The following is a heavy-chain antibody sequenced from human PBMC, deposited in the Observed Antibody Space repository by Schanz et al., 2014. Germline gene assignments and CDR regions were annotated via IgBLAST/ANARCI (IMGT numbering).Heavy chain of an antibody. V-gene: IGHV3-48*01. CDR1: GFTFSSYS. J-gene: IGHJ4*02. CDR2: ISSASSTI. CDR3: ARDRRNADLDY. Sequence: EVHLVESGGGLVQPGGSLRLSCAASGFTFSSYSMNWVRQAPGKGLEWVSYISSASSTINYADSVKGRFTISRDNAKNSLFLQMNSLRAEDTALYYCARDRRNADLDYWGQGTLGTVSS. D-gene: IGHD1-1*01.